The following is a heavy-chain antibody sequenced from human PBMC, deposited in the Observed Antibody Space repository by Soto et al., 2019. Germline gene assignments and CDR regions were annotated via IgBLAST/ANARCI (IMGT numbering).Heavy chain of an antibody. J-gene: IGHJ6*02. CDR1: GYTLTELS. CDR3: ARSVGSGSYPPDPYYYYGMDV. CDR2: FDPEDGET. V-gene: IGHV1-24*01. Sequence: ASVKVSCKVSGYTLTELSMHWVRQAPGKGLEWMGGFDPEDGETIYAQKFQGRVTITADESTSTAYMELSSLRSEDTAVYYCARSVGSGSYPPDPYYYYGMDVWGQGTTVTVSS. D-gene: IGHD3-10*01.